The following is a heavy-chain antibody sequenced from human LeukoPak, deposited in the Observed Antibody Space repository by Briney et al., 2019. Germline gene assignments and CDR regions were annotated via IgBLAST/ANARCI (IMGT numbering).Heavy chain of an antibody. CDR3: ARFVTLDY. CDR2: IYSDGST. Sequence: PGRSLRLSCAASGFTVSSNYMSWVRQAPGKGLEWVSLIYSDGSTYYADSVKGRFTISRDNSKNTLYLQMNSLRAEDTAVYYCARFVTLDYWGQGTLVTVSS. V-gene: IGHV3-53*01. CDR1: GFTVSSNY. D-gene: IGHD2/OR15-2a*01. J-gene: IGHJ4*02.